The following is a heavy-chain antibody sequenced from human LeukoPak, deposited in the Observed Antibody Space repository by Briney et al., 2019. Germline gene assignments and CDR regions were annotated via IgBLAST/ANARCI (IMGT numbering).Heavy chain of an antibody. V-gene: IGHV3-30*03. CDR3: ARDWGRRYSSGWYGDFDY. J-gene: IGHJ4*02. Sequence: GSLRLSCAASGFTFNSYGMHWVRQAPGKGLEWVAVISYDGSNKYYADSVKGRFTISRDNSKNTLYLQMSSLRPEDTAVYYCARDWGRRYSSGWYGDFDYWGQGTLVTVSS. CDR1: GFTFNSYG. D-gene: IGHD6-19*01. CDR2: ISYDGSNK.